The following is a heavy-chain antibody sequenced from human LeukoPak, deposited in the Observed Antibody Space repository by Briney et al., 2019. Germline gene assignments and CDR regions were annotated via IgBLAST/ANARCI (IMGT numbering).Heavy chain of an antibody. CDR2: ISSSGSTL. Sequence: GGSLRLSCAASGFIFSDYYMNWIRQAPGKGLEWVSYISSSGSTLCYADSVKGRFTISRDNAKNSLYLQMNSLRAEDTAVYYCAKDLFSSQTVVIIDYWGQGILVTVSS. J-gene: IGHJ4*02. D-gene: IGHD3-22*01. CDR3: AKDLFSSQTVVIIDY. V-gene: IGHV3-11*04. CDR1: GFIFSDYY.